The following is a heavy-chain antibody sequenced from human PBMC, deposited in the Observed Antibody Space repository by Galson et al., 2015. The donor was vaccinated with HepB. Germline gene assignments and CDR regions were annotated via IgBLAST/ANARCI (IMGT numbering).Heavy chain of an antibody. CDR2: ISPSSTNI. J-gene: IGHJ4*02. CDR3: AVLRGYDLKPLDY. D-gene: IGHD5-12*01. V-gene: IGHV3-48*04. Sequence: SLRLSCAASTFNFSTYSMNWVRQAPGKGLEWVSYISPSSTNINYADSVKGRFTISRDNAKNSLYLQMNSLRAEDTAVYYCAVLRGYDLKPLDYWGQGTLVTVSS. CDR1: TFNFSTYS.